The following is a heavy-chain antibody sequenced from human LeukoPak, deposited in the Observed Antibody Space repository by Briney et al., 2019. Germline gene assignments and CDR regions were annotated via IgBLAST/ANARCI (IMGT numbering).Heavy chain of an antibody. V-gene: IGHV4-59*01. CDR2: IYYSGST. CDR1: GGSISSYY. J-gene: IGHJ6*02. Sequence: SETLFLTCTVSGGSISSYYWSWIRQPPGKGLEWIGYIYYSGSTNYNPSLKSRVTISVDTSKNQFSLKLSSVTAADMAVYYCARRNRDTGSGYYYYGMDVWGQGTTVTVSS. CDR3: ARRNRDTGSGYYYYGMDV. D-gene: IGHD5-18*01.